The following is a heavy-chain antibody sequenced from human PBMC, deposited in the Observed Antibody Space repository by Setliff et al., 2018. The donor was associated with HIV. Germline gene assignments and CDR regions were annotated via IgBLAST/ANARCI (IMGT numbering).Heavy chain of an antibody. CDR3: ARVKLIQTTLVRLCPRFDL. V-gene: IGHV4-34*01. CDR1: TESLPRYD. CDR2: IDDSGSI. J-gene: IGHJ5*02. D-gene: IGHD3-10*01. Sequence: SETLSLTCAVYTESLPRYDWAGSRKSPEKGLEWIGEIDDSGSIIYNPSLQSRVTMSVDTSKNQFSLKVRSLTASDTGLYYCARVKLIQTTLVRLCPRFDLWGQGTQVTVSS.